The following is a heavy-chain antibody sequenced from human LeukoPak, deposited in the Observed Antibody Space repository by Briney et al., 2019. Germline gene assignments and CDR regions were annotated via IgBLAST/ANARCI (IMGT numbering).Heavy chain of an antibody. CDR2: INYDGSEK. CDR1: GFVFKNYW. V-gene: IGHV3-7*01. CDR3: AKPIVVVPAAIMGLDP. D-gene: IGHD2-2*02. J-gene: IGHJ5*02. Sequence: GGSLRLSCAASGFVFKNYWMSWVRQAPGKGLEWLANINYDGSEKYHVDSVKGRFTISRDNSKNTLYLQMNSLRAEDTAVYYCAKPIVVVPAAIMGLDPWGQGTLVTVSS.